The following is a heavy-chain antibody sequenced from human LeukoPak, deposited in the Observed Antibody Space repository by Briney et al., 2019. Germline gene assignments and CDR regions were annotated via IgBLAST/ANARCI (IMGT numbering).Heavy chain of an antibody. J-gene: IGHJ3*01. D-gene: IGHD3-22*01. CDR3: AGGSSGL. CDR2: INQDGSEK. Sequence: GGSLRLSCATSEFTFSRYSMYWVRQAPGKGLECVANINQDGSEKYYVDSVKGRFTISRDNAKNSLYLQMNSLRAEDTAVYYCAGGSSGLWGQGTMVTVPS. CDR1: EFTFSRYS. V-gene: IGHV3-7*01.